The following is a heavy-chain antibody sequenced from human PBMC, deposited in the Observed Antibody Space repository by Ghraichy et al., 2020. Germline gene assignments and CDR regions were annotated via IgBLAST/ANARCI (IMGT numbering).Heavy chain of an antibody. V-gene: IGHV1-18*01. D-gene: IGHD2-2*02. J-gene: IGHJ4*02. CDR2: ISAYNGNT. CDR3: ARSGNPAAIRRRFDY. CDR1: GYTFTSHG. Sequence: ASVKVSCKASGYTFTSHGTSWVRQAPGQGLEWMGWISAYNGNTNYAQKLQGRVTMTTDTSTSTAYMELRSLRSDDTAVYYCARSGNPAAIRRRFDYWGQGTLVTVSS.